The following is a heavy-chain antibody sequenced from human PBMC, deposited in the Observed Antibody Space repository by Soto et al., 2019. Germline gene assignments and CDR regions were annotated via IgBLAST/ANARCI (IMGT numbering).Heavy chain of an antibody. CDR3: AKSGDSAGWGIDF. V-gene: IGHV3-48*02. J-gene: IGHJ4*02. D-gene: IGHD6-19*01. Sequence: GGSLRRSWVGSGFMFDSYPMNGVRQAPGKGLEWVSYINSGSDSIYYAESVKGRFTISRDNARNSLSLQMNSLSDEDTAVYYCAKSGDSAGWGIDFWGQGTLVTVSS. CDR2: INSGSDSI. CDR1: GFMFDSYP.